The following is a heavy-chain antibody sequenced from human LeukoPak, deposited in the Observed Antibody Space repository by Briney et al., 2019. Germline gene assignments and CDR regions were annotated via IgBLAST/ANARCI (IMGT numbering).Heavy chain of an antibody. Sequence: PGGSLRLSCAASGFTFSNYAMNWVRQPPGKGLEWIGETNHSGSTNYNPSLKSRVTISVDTSKNQFSLKLSSVTAADTAVYYCARTPRRGYCSGGSCQSYYFDCWGQGTLVTVSS. CDR1: GFTFSNYA. V-gene: IGHV4-34*01. CDR2: TNHSGST. D-gene: IGHD2-15*01. CDR3: ARTPRRGYCSGGSCQSYYFDC. J-gene: IGHJ4*02.